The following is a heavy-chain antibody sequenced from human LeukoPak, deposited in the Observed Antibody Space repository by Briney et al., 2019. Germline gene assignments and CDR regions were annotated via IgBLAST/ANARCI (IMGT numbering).Heavy chain of an antibody. J-gene: IGHJ4*02. Sequence: GGSLRLSCAASGFTFSDHYMDWVRQAPGKGLEWVSSISSSSSYIYYADSVKGRFTISRDNARNSLYLQMDSLRAEDTAVYYCARDEGFCSGGRCHISGFDYWGQGTLVTVSS. CDR1: GFTFSDHY. CDR2: ISSSSSYI. D-gene: IGHD2-15*01. V-gene: IGHV3-21*06. CDR3: ARDEGFCSGGRCHISGFDY.